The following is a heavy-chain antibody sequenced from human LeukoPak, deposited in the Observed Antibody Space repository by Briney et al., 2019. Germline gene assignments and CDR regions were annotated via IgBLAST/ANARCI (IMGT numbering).Heavy chain of an antibody. CDR2: IYYSGST. D-gene: IGHD1-14*01. V-gene: IGHV4-39*07. CDR3: ARGPVPTGRYYYYMDV. Sequence: PSETLSLTCTVSGGSISMSSYYWGWIRQPPGKGLEWIGSIYYSGSTNYNPSLKSRVTISVDTSKNQFSLKLSSVTAADTAVYYCARGPVPTGRYYYYMDVWGKGTTVTVSS. CDR1: GGSISMSSYY. J-gene: IGHJ6*03.